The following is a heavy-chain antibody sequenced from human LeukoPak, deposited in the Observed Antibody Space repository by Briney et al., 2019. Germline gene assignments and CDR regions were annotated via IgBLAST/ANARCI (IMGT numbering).Heavy chain of an antibody. Sequence: GASVKVSCKASGYTFTGYYMHWVRQAPGQGLEWMGWINPNSGGTNYAQKFQGRVTMTRDTSISTAYMELSRLRSDDTAVYYCAREVSITGTTFDGDYWGQGTLVTVSS. CDR1: GYTFTGYY. V-gene: IGHV1-2*02. D-gene: IGHD1-7*01. CDR3: AREVSITGTTFDGDY. J-gene: IGHJ4*02. CDR2: INPNSGGT.